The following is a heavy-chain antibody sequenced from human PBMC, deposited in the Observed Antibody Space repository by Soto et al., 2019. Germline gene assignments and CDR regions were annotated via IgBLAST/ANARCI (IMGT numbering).Heavy chain of an antibody. CDR1: GGSISSGDYY. D-gene: IGHD1-20*01. V-gene: IGHV4-30-4*01. CDR3: LRPHYNRSSREVGAFDI. Sequence: SETLSLTCTVSGGSISSGDYYWSWIRQPPGKGLEWIGYLYYSGSTYYNPSLKSRVTISVDMSKNQFSLKLSSVTAADTAVYYCLRPHYNRSSREVGAFDIWGQGTMVTVSS. CDR2: LYYSGST. J-gene: IGHJ3*02.